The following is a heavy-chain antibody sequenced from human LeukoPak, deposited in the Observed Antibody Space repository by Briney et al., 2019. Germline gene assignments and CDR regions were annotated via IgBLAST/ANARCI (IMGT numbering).Heavy chain of an antibody. V-gene: IGHV1-18*01. J-gene: IGHJ4*02. Sequence: ASVKVSCKASGYTFTSYGISWVRQAPGQGLEWMGWISAYNGNTNYAQKFQGRVTMTRDTSISTAYMELSRLRSDDTAVYYCARALPQQLAPSGYWGQGTLVTVSS. D-gene: IGHD6-6*01. CDR2: ISAYNGNT. CDR1: GYTFTSYG. CDR3: ARALPQQLAPSGY.